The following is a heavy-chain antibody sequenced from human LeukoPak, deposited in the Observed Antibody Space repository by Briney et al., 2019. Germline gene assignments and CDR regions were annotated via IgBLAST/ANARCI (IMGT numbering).Heavy chain of an antibody. J-gene: IGHJ4*02. CDR2: ISGSGGRT. CDR3: AKGHGDSDGYYYFDY. Sequence: GGSLRLSCAASGFTFTSYAMSWVRQAPGKGLHWVSSISGSGGRTYYADSVKGRFTISRDNSKNTVNLQMNSPRAEDTAVYYCAKGHGDSDGYYYFDYWGQGTLVTVSS. V-gene: IGHV3-23*01. CDR1: GFTFTSYA. D-gene: IGHD3-22*01.